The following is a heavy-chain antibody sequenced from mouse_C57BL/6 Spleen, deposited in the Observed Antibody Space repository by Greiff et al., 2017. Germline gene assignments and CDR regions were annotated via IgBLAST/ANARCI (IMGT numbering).Heavy chain of an antibody. J-gene: IGHJ2*01. CDR3: ARGTTMVTTYYFDY. D-gene: IGHD2-1*01. Sequence: QVQLQQPGTELVKPGASVKLSCKASGYTFTSYWMHWVKQRPGQGLEWIGNINPSNGGTNYNEKFTSKAILSVDKSSSTAYMQLRRLTSDDSAVYYCARGTTMVTTYYFDYWGQGTTLTVSS. V-gene: IGHV1-53*01. CDR1: GYTFTSYW. CDR2: INPSNGGT.